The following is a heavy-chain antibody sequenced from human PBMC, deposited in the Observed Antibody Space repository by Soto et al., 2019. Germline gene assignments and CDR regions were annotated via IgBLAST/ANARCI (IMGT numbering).Heavy chain of an antibody. CDR3: ARTTEYNYGLDY. CDR1: GGSVTSGDYF. V-gene: IGHV4-30-4*01. D-gene: IGHD5-18*01. Sequence: QLPLQESGPGLVKPSETLSLTCTVSGGSVTSGDYFWSWIRQPSGKGLEWIGHIYFSGSTYSNPSLRSRLTLSIEQSKNQFSLKLTSVTASDTAVYYCARTTEYNYGLDYWGQGPLVTVSS. J-gene: IGHJ4*02. CDR2: IYFSGST.